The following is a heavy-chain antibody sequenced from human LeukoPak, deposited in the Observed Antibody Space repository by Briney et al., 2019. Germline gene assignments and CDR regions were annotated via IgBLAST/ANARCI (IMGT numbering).Heavy chain of an antibody. CDR3: ARSSGWLPLDY. D-gene: IGHD6-19*01. J-gene: IGHJ4*02. Sequence: ASVKVSCKASGYTFTSYYMHWVRQAPGQGLEWMGIINPSGGSTSYAQKFQGRVTMTRDTSTSTVYMELSSLRSEDTAMYYCARSSGWLPLDYWGQGTLVTVSS. CDR2: INPSGGST. CDR1: GYTFTSYY. V-gene: IGHV1-46*01.